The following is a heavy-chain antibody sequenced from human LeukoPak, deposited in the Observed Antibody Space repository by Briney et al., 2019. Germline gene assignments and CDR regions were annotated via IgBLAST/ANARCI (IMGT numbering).Heavy chain of an antibody. V-gene: IGHV4-4*07. CDR1: GGSIRSYY. D-gene: IGHD3-3*01. CDR2: IYPSGST. J-gene: IGHJ4*02. CDR3: ARRYDFWSGSFDY. Sequence: SETLSLTCSVSGGSIRSYYWSWIRQPAGKGLEWIGRIYPSGSTNYNPSLKSRVTISVDTSKNQFSLKLSSVTAADTAVYYCARRYDFWSGSFDYWGQGTLVTVSS.